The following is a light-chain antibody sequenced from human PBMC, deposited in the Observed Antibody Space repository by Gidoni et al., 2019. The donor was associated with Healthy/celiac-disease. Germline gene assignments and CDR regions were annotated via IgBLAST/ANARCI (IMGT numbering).Light chain of an antibody. CDR1: SSNIGSNY. V-gene: IGLV1-47*01. CDR3: AAWDDSLSGVV. Sequence: QSVLTQPPSASGTPGQRVTISCSGSSSNIGSNYVYWYQQHPATAPKLLIYRNNQRPSGVPDQFSGSKSGTSASLAISGLRSEDEADYYCAAWDDSLSGVVFGGGTKLTVL. J-gene: IGLJ2*01. CDR2: RNN.